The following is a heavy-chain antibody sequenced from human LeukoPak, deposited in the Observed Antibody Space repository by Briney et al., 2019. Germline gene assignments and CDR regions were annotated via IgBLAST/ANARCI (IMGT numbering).Heavy chain of an antibody. V-gene: IGHV4-31*03. CDR3: ARAPPTESARWLGP. CDR2: IYYSGSTY. CDR1: GASISSGGYY. D-gene: IGHD1-14*01. Sequence: SQTLSLTCTVSGASISSGGYYWSWIRQHPGKGLEWIGYIYYSGSTYYYNPSLKSRVTISVDTSKNQFSLELTSVTAADTAVYYCARAPPTESARWLGPWGQGTLVTVSS. J-gene: IGHJ5*02.